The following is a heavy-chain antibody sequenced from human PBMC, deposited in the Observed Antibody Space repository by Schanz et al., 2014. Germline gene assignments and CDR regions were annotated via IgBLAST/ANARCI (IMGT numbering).Heavy chain of an antibody. Sequence: QIQLVQSGPEVKKPGASVRVSCKASGYTFTTYAMSWVRQAPGQGLEWVGWISVYTGNTKYGQKVQGRVTMTADTSASTAYMELSSLRSEDTAVYSCARGIGGYGANNYFDYWGQGTLXTVSS. D-gene: IGHD5-12*01. CDR1: GYTFTTYA. CDR2: ISVYTGNT. J-gene: IGHJ4*02. V-gene: IGHV1-18*01. CDR3: ARGIGGYGANNYFDY.